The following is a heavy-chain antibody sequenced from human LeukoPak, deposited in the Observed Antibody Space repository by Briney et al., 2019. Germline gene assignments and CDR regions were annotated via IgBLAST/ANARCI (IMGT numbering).Heavy chain of an antibody. Sequence: GGSLRLSCAASGSTFSSYGMHWVRQAPGKGLEWVAFIRYDGSNKYYADSVKGRFTISRDNSKNTLYLQMNSLRAEDTAVYYCAKRYDRAPHDALDIWGQGTMVTVSS. CDR3: AKRYDRAPHDALDI. J-gene: IGHJ3*02. D-gene: IGHD3-22*01. CDR1: GSTFSSYG. CDR2: IRYDGSNK. V-gene: IGHV3-30*02.